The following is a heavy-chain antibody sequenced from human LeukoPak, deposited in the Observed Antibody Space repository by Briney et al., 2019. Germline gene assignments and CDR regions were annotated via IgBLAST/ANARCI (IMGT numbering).Heavy chain of an antibody. CDR2: ISYDGSNK. CDR1: GFTFSSYG. D-gene: IGHD3-22*01. J-gene: IGHJ3*02. Sequence: GGSLRLSCAASGFTFSSYGMHWVRQAPGKGLEWVAVISYDGSNKYYADSVKGRFTISRDNSKNTLYLQMNSLRAEDTAVYYCAKDAYYYDSRGAFDIWGQGTMVTVSS. V-gene: IGHV3-33*05. CDR3: AKDAYYYDSRGAFDI.